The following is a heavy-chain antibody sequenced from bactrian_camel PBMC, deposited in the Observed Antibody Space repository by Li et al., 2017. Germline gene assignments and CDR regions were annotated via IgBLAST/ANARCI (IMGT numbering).Heavy chain of an antibody. J-gene: IGHJ4*01. D-gene: IGHD4*01. CDR1: GYTYC. Sequence: HVQLVESGGGSVQTGGSLRLSCAASGYTYCIGWFRQAPGKEREGVAAIDSDGRTSYADSVKGRFTISRDNAKNTVYLQMNSLKPEDSGTYNCAVGEGSAAYCRRWIGSPSDYGAPLGQGTQVTVS. CDR2: IDSDGRT. V-gene: IGHV3S53*01.